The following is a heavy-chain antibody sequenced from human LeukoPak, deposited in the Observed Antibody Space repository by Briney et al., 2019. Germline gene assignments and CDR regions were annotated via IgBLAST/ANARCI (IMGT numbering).Heavy chain of an antibody. D-gene: IGHD2-2*01. J-gene: IGHJ4*02. Sequence: PSETLSLTCAVYGGSFSSYYWSWIRQPPGKGLEWLGEINHSGNTNYNPSLKSRVTISVDTSKNQFSLKLSSVTAADTAVYYCASRCSTTKCLINSSTTFDYWGQGTLVTVSS. CDR3: ASRCSTTKCLINSSTTFDY. CDR1: GGSFSSYY. CDR2: INHSGNT. V-gene: IGHV4-34*01.